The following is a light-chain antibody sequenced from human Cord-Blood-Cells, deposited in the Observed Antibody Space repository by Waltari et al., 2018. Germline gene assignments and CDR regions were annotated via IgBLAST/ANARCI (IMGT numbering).Light chain of an antibody. V-gene: IGLV2-8*01. CDR1: SSDVGGYNY. CDR3: SSYAGSNNLV. Sequence: QPPLTQPPSASGSPRQSVTLTCTGTSSDVGGYNYVSWYQQHPGKAPKLMIYEVSKRPSGVPDRFSGSKSGNMASLTVSGLQAEDEADYYCSSYAGSNNLVFGGGTKLTVL. CDR2: EVS. J-gene: IGLJ2*01.